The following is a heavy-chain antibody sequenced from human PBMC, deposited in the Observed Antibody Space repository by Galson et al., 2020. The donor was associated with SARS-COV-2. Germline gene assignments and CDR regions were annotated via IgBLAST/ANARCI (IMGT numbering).Heavy chain of an antibody. J-gene: IGHJ5*02. V-gene: IGHV1-69*13. Sequence: SVKVSCKASGGTFSSYAISWVRQAPGQGLEWMGGIIPIFGTANYAQKFQGRVTITADESTSTAYMELSSLRSEDTAVYYCASTDVQGEWELRDWWFDPWGQGTLVTVSS. CDR3: ASTDVQGEWELRDWWFDP. CDR2: IIPIFGTA. D-gene: IGHD1-26*01. CDR1: GGTFSSYA.